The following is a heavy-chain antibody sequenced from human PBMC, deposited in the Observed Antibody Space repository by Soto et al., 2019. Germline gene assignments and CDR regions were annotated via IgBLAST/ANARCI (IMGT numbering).Heavy chain of an antibody. CDR2: ISAHNGNT. CDR3: AREGLVLVPTTVNSDYYYYAMDV. V-gene: IGHV1-18*01. D-gene: IGHD2-2*01. CDR1: GYGFTTYG. J-gene: IGHJ6*02. Sequence: ASVKVSCKGSGYGFTTYGITWVRQAPGQGLEWMAWISAHNGNTNYAQKLQGRVTITADESTSTAYMELSSLRSEDTAVYYCAREGLVLVPTTVNSDYYYYAMDVWGRGTTVTVSS.